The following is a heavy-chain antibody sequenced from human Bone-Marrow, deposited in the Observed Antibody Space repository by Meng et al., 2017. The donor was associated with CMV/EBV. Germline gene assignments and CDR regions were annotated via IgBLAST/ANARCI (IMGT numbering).Heavy chain of an antibody. CDR3: ARDRSSSFDY. CDR2: ISYDGSNN. Sequence: LSCAASRFTFSSYAIHWVRQAPGKGLEWVAVISYDGSNNYYADSVKGRFTISRDNSKNTLYLQMNSLRAEDTAVYYCARDRSSSFDYWGQGTLVTVSS. D-gene: IGHD6-13*01. CDR1: RFTFSSYA. J-gene: IGHJ4*02. V-gene: IGHV3-30-3*01.